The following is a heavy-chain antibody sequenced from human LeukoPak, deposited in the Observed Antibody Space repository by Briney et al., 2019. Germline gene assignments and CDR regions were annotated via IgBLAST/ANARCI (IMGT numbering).Heavy chain of an antibody. CDR3: ARHIVTGTSCFYAFDL. Sequence: GEALKISCKGSAYSFTDYRISWVGQMARKGLEWMGTIYPRDSDTRYSPSFQGQVTISADRSISTAYLQWSSLKASDTAIYYCARHIVTGTSCFYAFDLWGQGTMVTVSS. V-gene: IGHV5-51*01. D-gene: IGHD1-7*01. CDR1: AYSFTDYR. CDR2: IYPRDSDT. J-gene: IGHJ3*01.